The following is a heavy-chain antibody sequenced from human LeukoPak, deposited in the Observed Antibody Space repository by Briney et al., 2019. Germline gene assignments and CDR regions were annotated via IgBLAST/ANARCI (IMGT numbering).Heavy chain of an antibody. Sequence: ASVKVSCKVSGYTLTELSMHWVRQAPGKGLEWMGGFDPEDGETIYAQKFQGRVTMTEDTSTDTAYMELSSLRSEDTAVYYCATIIPPMTSSGFDYWGQGTLVTVSS. J-gene: IGHJ4*02. CDR1: GYTLTELS. CDR2: FDPEDGET. CDR3: ATIIPPMTSSGFDY. V-gene: IGHV1-24*01. D-gene: IGHD2-21*01.